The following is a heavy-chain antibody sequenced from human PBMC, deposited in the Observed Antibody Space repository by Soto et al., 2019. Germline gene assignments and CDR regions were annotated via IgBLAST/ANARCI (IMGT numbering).Heavy chain of an antibody. CDR1: GYTFTSYG. D-gene: IGHD6-13*01. J-gene: IGHJ3*01. V-gene: IGHV1-3*01. Sequence: ASVKVSCKASGYTFTSYGISWVRQATGQGLEWMGWINAGDGDTKYSQKFQGRVAITRDTSASTAYMELSSLRSEDTAVYFCARRTPQSWAPYDAFDYCSQGTMVTVSS. CDR2: INAGDGDT. CDR3: ARRTPQSWAPYDAFDY.